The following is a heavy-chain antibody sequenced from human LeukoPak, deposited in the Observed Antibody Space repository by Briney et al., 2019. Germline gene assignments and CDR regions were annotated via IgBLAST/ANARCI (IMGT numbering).Heavy chain of an antibody. CDR1: GYTFTGYY. D-gene: IGHD3-9*01. V-gene: IGHV1-2*02. Sequence: ASVKVSCKASGYTFTGYYMHWVRQAPGQGVEWRGWINPNSGGTNYAQKFQGRVTMTRDTSISTAYMELSRLRSDDTAVYYCASERRRSGGLRYFDWLSTLDYWGQGPLVTVSS. J-gene: IGHJ4*02. CDR3: ASERRRSGGLRYFDWLSTLDY. CDR2: INPNSGGT.